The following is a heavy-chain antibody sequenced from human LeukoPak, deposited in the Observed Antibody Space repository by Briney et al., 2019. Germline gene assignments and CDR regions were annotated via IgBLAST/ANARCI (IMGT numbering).Heavy chain of an antibody. CDR2: IYYSGST. V-gene: IGHV4-39*07. D-gene: IGHD2/OR15-2a*01. CDR3: ARGLSDYYFDY. CDR1: VGSISSSSYY. J-gene: IGHJ4*02. Sequence: SETLSLTCTVSVGSISSSSYYWGWIRQPPGKGLEWIGSIYYSGSTYYNPSLKSRVTISVDTSKNQFSLKLSSVTAADTAVYYCARGLSDYYFDYWGQGTLVTVSS.